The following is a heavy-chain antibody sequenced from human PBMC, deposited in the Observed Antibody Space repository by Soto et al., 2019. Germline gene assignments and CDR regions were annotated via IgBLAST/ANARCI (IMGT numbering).Heavy chain of an antibody. V-gene: IGHV3-23*01. CDR3: AKADSGWYPDY. J-gene: IGHJ4*02. D-gene: IGHD6-19*01. CDR1: VFTFSSYA. Sequence: GRSLRLCCAASVFTFSSYAMSWVRQAPGKGLEWVSAISGSGGSTYYADSVKGRFTISRDNSKNTLYLQMNSLRAEDTAVYYCAKADSGWYPDYWGQGTLVTVSS. CDR2: ISGSGGST.